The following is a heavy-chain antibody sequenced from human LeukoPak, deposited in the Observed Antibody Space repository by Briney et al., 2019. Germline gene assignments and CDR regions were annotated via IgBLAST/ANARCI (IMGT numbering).Heavy chain of an antibody. V-gene: IGHV3-21*01. Sequence: GGSLRLSCAVSGFTFSSYSMNWVRQAPGKGLEWVSSISSSSSYIYYTNSVKGRFTISRDNAKISLYLQMNSLRAEDTAVYYCARSKWFGESGFDFWGQGTLVTVSS. CDR3: ARSKWFGESGFDF. D-gene: IGHD3-10*01. J-gene: IGHJ4*02. CDR2: ISSSSSYI. CDR1: GFTFSSYS.